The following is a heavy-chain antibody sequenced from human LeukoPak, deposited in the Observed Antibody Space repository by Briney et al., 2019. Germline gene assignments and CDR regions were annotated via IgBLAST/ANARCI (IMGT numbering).Heavy chain of an antibody. V-gene: IGHV3-21*01. CDR1: GFTFNTHN. CDR2: ISTSSNYI. J-gene: IGHJ1*01. Sequence: PGGSLRLSCAAAGFTFNTHNMNWVRQAPGKGLEWASPISTSSNYIYYADSVKGRFTISRDNAKNSLYLQMNSLRAEDTAVYYCARGDSGGWSSYLLHWGQGTLVTVSS. D-gene: IGHD6-19*01. CDR3: ARGDSGGWSSYLLH.